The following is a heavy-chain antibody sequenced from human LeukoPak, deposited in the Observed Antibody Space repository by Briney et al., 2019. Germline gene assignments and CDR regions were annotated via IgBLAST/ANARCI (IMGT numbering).Heavy chain of an antibody. Sequence: GASVKVSCKASGYTFTSYGISWVRQAPGQGLEWMGGIIPIFGTANYAQKFQGRVTITADESTSTAYMELSSLRSEDTAVYYCARVKLYSGSYRGSYFDYWGQGTLVTVSS. CDR1: GYTFTSYG. D-gene: IGHD1-26*01. V-gene: IGHV1-69*13. CDR2: IIPIFGTA. J-gene: IGHJ4*02. CDR3: ARVKLYSGSYRGSYFDY.